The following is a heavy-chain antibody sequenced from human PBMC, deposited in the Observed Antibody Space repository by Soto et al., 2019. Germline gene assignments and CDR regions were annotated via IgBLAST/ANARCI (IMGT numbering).Heavy chain of an antibody. Sequence: GGSLRLSCAASGFTFSSYGMHWVRQAPGKGLEWVAVISYDGSNKYYADSVKGRFTISRDNSKNTLYLQMNSLRAEDTAVYYCAKDPNWNYSFDFWGQGTLVTVSS. V-gene: IGHV3-30*18. CDR2: ISYDGSNK. CDR1: GFTFSSYG. D-gene: IGHD1-7*01. CDR3: AKDPNWNYSFDF. J-gene: IGHJ4*02.